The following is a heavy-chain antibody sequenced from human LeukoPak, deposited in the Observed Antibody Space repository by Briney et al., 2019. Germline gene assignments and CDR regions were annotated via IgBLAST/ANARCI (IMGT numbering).Heavy chain of an antibody. CDR3: AKAPLLWFGEIMYYFDY. CDR2: IKQDGSEK. V-gene: IGHV3-7*01. Sequence: GGSLRLSCAASGFTFSSYWMSWVRQAPGKGLEWVANIKQDGSEKYYVDSVKGRFTISRDNAKNSLYLQMNSLRAEDTAVYYCAKAPLLWFGEIMYYFDYWGQGTLVTVSS. D-gene: IGHD3-10*01. J-gene: IGHJ4*02. CDR1: GFTFSSYW.